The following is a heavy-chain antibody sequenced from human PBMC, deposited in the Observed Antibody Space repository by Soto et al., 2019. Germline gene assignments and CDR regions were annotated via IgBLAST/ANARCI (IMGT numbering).Heavy chain of an antibody. CDR3: ARAGYDPLGVIDY. J-gene: IGHJ4*02. CDR1: GGSISSSNW. V-gene: IGHV4-4*02. CDR2: IYHSGST. D-gene: IGHD3-10*01. Sequence: SETLSLTCAVSGGSISSSNWWSWVRQPPGKGLEWIGEIYHSGSTNYNPSLKSRVTISVDKSKNQFSLKLSSVTAGARAVYYCARAGYDPLGVIDYWGRGTLVTVSP.